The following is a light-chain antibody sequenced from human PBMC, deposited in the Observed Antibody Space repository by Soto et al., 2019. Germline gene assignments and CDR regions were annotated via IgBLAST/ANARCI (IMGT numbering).Light chain of an antibody. V-gene: IGKV3-15*01. CDR1: QSVSSN. Sequence: EIVMTQSPATLSVSPGERATLSCRASQSVSSNLAWYQQKPGQAPRLLIYGASTRATGIPVRFSGSGSGTEFTLTISSLQSEDFAVYCCQQYKNWTLTFGQWTKVEIK. CDR3: QQYKNWTLT. J-gene: IGKJ1*01. CDR2: GAS.